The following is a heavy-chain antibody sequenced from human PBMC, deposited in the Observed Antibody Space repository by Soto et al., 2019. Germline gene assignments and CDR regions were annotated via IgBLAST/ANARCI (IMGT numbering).Heavy chain of an antibody. V-gene: IGHV4-31*03. CDR1: GVSLTSGTYY. J-gene: IGHJ4*02. CDR2: IFYSGST. CDR3: ASTEDFFDY. Sequence: QVQLQESGPGLVKPSQTLSLTCSVSGVSLTSGTYYWSWIRQHPGKGLEWIGYIFYSGSTDYNPYLKSRVNISVDTSKNQFSLKLSSVTVADTAVYYCASTEDFFDYWGQGTLVTVSS.